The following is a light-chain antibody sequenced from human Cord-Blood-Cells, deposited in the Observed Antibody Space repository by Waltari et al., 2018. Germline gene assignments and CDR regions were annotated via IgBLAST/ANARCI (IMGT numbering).Light chain of an antibody. CDR3: GTWDSSLSAYV. CDR2: ENN. J-gene: IGLJ1*01. CDR1: SSNIGTNY. V-gene: IGLV1-51*02. Sequence: QSVLTQPPSVSAAPGQKVTISCSGSSSNIGTNYEPWYQQLPGTAPKLLIYENNKRPSGIPDRFSGSKSGTSATLGITGLQTGDEADYYCGTWDSSLSAYVFGTGTKVTVL.